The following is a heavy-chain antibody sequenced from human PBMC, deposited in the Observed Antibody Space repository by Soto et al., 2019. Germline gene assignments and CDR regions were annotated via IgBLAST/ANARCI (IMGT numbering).Heavy chain of an antibody. D-gene: IGHD2-15*01. CDR3: TRLSYCSGGSCTTPDY. J-gene: IGHJ4*02. Sequence: GGSLRLSCAASGFTFSGSAMHWVRQASGKGLEWVGRIRSKANSYATAYAASVKGRFTISRDDSKNTAYLQMNSLKTEDTAVYYCTRLSYCSGGSCTTPDYWGQGTLVTVSS. CDR1: GFTFSGSA. CDR2: IRSKANSYAT. V-gene: IGHV3-73*01.